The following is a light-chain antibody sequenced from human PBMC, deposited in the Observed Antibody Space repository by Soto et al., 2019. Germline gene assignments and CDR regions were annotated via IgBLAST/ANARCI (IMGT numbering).Light chain of an antibody. CDR2: DAS. J-gene: IGKJ1*01. Sequence: EIVLTQSPATLSLSPGERATLSCRASHSVNSYLAWYQQKPGQAPRLLIYDASKRATDVPARFSGSGSGTDFTLTISRLEPEDFAVYYCQQYGSSGTFGQGTKVDIK. V-gene: IGKV3-11*01. CDR3: QQYGSSGT. CDR1: HSVNSY.